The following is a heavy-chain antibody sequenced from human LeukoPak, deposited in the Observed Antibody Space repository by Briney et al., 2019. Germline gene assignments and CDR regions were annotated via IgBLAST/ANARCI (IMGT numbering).Heavy chain of an antibody. J-gene: IGHJ4*02. CDR1: GFTVSSNY. D-gene: IGHD4-17*01. CDR2: IYSGGDT. V-gene: IGHV3-66*01. Sequence: GGSLRLSCAASGFTVSSNYMGWVRQAPGKGLEWDSVIYSGGDTYYADSVKGRFTISRDNAKNSLYLQMNSLRAEDTAVYYCARGGPGNDYGDYVFGYWGQGTLVTVSS. CDR3: ARGGPGNDYGDYVFGY.